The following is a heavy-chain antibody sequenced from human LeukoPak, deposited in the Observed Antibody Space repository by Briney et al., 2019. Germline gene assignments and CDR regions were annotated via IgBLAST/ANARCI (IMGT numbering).Heavy chain of an antibody. CDR3: ARHQYPGHYFDY. CDR2: IYFSGST. CDR1: GGSISTYY. D-gene: IGHD1-14*01. Sequence: SETLSLTCTVSGGSISTYYWNWIRQPPGKGLEWIGYIYFSGSTNYNPSLKSRVTISVDTSKNQFSLKLTSVTAADTAVYYCARHQYPGHYFDYWGQGALVTVSS. V-gene: IGHV4-59*01. J-gene: IGHJ4*02.